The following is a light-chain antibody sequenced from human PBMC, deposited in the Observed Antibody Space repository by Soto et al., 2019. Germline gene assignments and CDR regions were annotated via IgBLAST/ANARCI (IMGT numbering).Light chain of an antibody. CDR1: QAIRSS. Sequence: EIVMTQSPATLSVSPGERVTLSCRASQAIRSSLAWYQQKPGQAPRLLIYGAPIRAPGVPATFSGSGSGTAFTLSISSLQSEHLGVYYCQQDSSSPLTFGGGTKVEIK. V-gene: IGKV3-15*01. J-gene: IGKJ4*01. CDR2: GAP. CDR3: QQDSSSPLT.